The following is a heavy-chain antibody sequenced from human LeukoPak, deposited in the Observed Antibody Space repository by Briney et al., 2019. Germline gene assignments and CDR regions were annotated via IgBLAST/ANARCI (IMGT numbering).Heavy chain of an antibody. D-gene: IGHD2-15*01. CDR1: GGSFSGYY. CDR3: ARDPLNVVAATRRGNWFDP. V-gene: IGHV4-34*01. J-gene: IGHJ5*02. Sequence: SETLSLTCAVYGGSFSGYYWSWIRQPPGKGLEWIGEINHSGSTNYNPSLKSRVTISVDTSKNQFSLKLSSVTAADTAVYYCARDPLNVVAATRRGNWFDPWGQGTLVTVSS. CDR2: INHSGST.